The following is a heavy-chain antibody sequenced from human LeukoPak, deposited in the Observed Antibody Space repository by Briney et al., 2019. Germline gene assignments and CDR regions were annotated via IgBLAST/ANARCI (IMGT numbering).Heavy chain of an antibody. D-gene: IGHD6-19*01. Sequence: KESGPTLAKPTQTLTLTCTFSGFSLSTSGVGVGWIRQPPGKALEWLALIYWDDDKRYSPSLKSRLTITKDTSKNQVVLTMTNMDPVDTATYYCAHATRELIAVAWYFDYWGQGTLVTVSS. CDR1: GFSLSTSGVG. CDR3: AHATRELIAVAWYFDY. J-gene: IGHJ4*02. CDR2: IYWDDDK. V-gene: IGHV2-5*02.